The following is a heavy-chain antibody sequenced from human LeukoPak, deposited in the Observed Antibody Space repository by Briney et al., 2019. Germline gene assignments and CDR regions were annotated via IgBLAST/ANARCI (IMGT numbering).Heavy chain of an antibody. J-gene: IGHJ4*02. CDR2: IYHSGTT. D-gene: IGHD4-17*01. Sequence: SETLSLTCAVSRGSIGSSNWWSWARQPPGKGLEWIGEIYHSGTTNYNPSLKSRVTMSVDKSKNQFSLKLSPVTAADTAIYYCATYFYCDYASDYFDFWGQGTLVTVSS. V-gene: IGHV4-4*02. CDR3: ATYFYCDYASDYFDF. CDR1: RGSIGSSNW.